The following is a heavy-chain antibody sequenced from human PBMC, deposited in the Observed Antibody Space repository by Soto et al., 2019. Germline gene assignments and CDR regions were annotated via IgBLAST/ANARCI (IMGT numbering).Heavy chain of an antibody. CDR3: AREGWELHHPDAFDI. Sequence: SETLSLTCTVSGGSISSYYWSWIRQPAGKGLEWIGRIYTSGSTNYNPSLKSRVTMSVDTSKNQFSLKLSSVTAADTAVYYCAREGWELHHPDAFDIWGPGTMVTVSS. CDR1: GGSISSYY. D-gene: IGHD1-26*01. V-gene: IGHV4-4*07. CDR2: IYTSGST. J-gene: IGHJ3*02.